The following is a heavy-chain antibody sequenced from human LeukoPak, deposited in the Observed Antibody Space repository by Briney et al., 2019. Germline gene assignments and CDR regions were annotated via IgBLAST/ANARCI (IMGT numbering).Heavy chain of an antibody. V-gene: IGHV3-23*01. J-gene: IGHJ4*02. CDR3: AKGHFASSSFFDY. CDR2: ISGSGDAT. CDR1: KFNFA. Sequence: SLTLYCAASKFNFAISWFRQPAPKRLLWVSAISGSGDATFYTDSVKGRFTISRDNSKNTLYLQMNNLRVEDTAAYYCAKGHFASSSFFDYWGQGTLVTVSS. D-gene: IGHD6-6*01.